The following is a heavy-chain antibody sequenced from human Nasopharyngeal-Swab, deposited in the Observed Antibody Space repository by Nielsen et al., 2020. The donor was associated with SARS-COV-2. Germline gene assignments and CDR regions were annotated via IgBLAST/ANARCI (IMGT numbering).Heavy chain of an antibody. Sequence: VESLKLSCMGSGYDFSNHWTAWVRQKPGKGLHWTGFVYPGDSDSRYSPSFQGQVTISADKSISTAYLQWSSLKASDTAMYYCARLWSSYGSSGYSWFDPWGQGTLVTVSS. V-gene: IGHV5-51*01. CDR2: VYPGDSDS. J-gene: IGHJ5*02. D-gene: IGHD3-22*01. CDR3: ARLWSSYGSSGYSWFDP. CDR1: GYDFSNHW.